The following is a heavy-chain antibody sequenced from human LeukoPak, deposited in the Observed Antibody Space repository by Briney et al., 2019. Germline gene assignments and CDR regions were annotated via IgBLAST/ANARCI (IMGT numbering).Heavy chain of an antibody. CDR1: GFTFSSYW. D-gene: IGHD3-22*01. V-gene: IGHV3-11*01. CDR3: ARDSYYDSSGYYLGPVFDP. CDR2: ISLRGDMI. Sequence: TGGSLRLSCAASGFTFSSYWMSWIRQAPGKGLEWISYISLRGDMIYYADSVKGRFTISRDNVQNSLFLQMSDLRVEDTAVYYCARDSYYDSSGYYLGPVFDPWGQGTLVTVSS. J-gene: IGHJ5*02.